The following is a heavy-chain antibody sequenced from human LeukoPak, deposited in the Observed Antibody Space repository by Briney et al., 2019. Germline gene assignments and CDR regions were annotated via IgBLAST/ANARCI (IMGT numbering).Heavy chain of an antibody. CDR3: ARGLAVAGTNWFDP. J-gene: IGHJ5*02. CDR1: GGSISSYF. V-gene: IGHV4-59*08. CDR2: IYYSGST. Sequence: PSETLSLTCTVSGGSISSYFWSWIRQPPGKGLEWIGYIYYSGSTNYNPFLKSRVTISVDTSKNQFSLKLSSVTAADTAVYYCARGLAVAGTNWFDPWGQGTLVTVSS. D-gene: IGHD6-19*01.